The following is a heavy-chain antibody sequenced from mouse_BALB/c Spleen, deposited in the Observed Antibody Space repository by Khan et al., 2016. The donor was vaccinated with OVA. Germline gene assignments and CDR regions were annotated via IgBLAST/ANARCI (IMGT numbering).Heavy chain of an antibody. J-gene: IGHJ2*01. CDR2: ISYSGVT. Sequence: EVKLEESGPGLVKPSQSLSLTCTVTGYSITSGYAWNWIRQFPGNKLEWMGYISYSGVTSYTPSLKSRISITRDTSKNQFFLQLNSVNTEDTATYYCARGNYYGYYFDYWGQGTTLTVSS. CDR1: GYSITSGYA. CDR3: ARGNYYGYYFDY. V-gene: IGHV3-2*02. D-gene: IGHD1-1*01.